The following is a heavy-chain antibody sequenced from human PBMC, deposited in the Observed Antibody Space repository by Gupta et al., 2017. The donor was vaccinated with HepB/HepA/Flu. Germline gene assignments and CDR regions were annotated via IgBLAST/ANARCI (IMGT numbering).Heavy chain of an antibody. D-gene: IGHD6-19*01. CDR2: TWYDGTNN. CDR3: ARDPRGKDSSSRNIYQYFYMMDV. CDR1: GFTFSNYG. V-gene: IGHV3-33*01. J-gene: IGHJ6*02. Sequence: QVQLVQSGGGVVQPGRSLRLSCEGSGFTFSNYGIHWVRLAPGKGLEWVAVTWYDGTNNDFADSVKGRFTISRDNADNRVDLQLNSVGAEDTGVYYCARDPRGKDSSSRNIYQYFYMMDVWGQGTTVTVSS.